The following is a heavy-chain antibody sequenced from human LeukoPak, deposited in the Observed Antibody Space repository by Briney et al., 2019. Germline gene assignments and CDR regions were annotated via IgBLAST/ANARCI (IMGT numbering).Heavy chain of an antibody. D-gene: IGHD3-22*01. V-gene: IGHV1-18*01. J-gene: IGHJ4*02. CDR3: ARDRPRNYDSSGHYSDY. CDR2: ISAYNGNT. Sequence: ASVKVSCKASGYTFTSYGISWVRQAPGQGLEWMGWISAYNGNTNYAQKLQGRVTMTTDTSTSTAYMELRSLRSDDTAVYYCARDRPRNYDSSGHYSDYWGQGTLVTVSS. CDR1: GYTFTSYG.